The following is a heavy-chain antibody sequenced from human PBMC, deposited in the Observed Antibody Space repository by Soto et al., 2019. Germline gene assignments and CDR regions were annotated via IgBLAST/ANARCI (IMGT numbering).Heavy chain of an antibody. CDR1: GGTFSTFA. D-gene: IGHD2-21*02. CDR2: IISIFGTT. V-gene: IGHV1-69*01. J-gene: IGHJ6*02. Sequence: QVQLVQSGAEVKKPGSSVKVSCKASGGTFSTFAISWVRQAPGPGLEWMGGIISIFGTTEYAQKFQGRVTIYADESTSTAYMELSSLRSDDTAVYFCATSGECGGDCSVYGMAVWGQGTTVTVSS. CDR3: ATSGECGGDCSVYGMAV.